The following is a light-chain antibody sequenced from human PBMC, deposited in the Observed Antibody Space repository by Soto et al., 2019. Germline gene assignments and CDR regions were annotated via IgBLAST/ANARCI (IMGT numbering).Light chain of an antibody. Sequence: EMHMTHPPSTLSASVGERATTPCRASQSISRWWAWYNQKPGKAPKLLIYDASSSESGVPSRLSGSGSGTEFTLTISSMKPDDFATYYCQQYSSYSGFGQGTKVDIK. V-gene: IGKV1-5*01. J-gene: IGKJ1*01. CDR3: QQYSSYSG. CDR1: QSISRW. CDR2: DAS.